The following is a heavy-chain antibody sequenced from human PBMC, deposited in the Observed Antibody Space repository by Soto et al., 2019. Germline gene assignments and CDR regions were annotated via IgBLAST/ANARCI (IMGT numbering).Heavy chain of an antibody. V-gene: IGHV1-46*03. CDR3: ARADRTMTKVTTSDY. D-gene: IGHD4-17*01. J-gene: IGHJ4*02. Sequence: ASVKVSCKASGYTFTSYYMHWVRQAPGQGLEWMGIINPSGGSTSYAQKFQGRVTMTRDTSTSTVYMELSSLRSEDTAVYYCARADRTMTKVTTSDYWGQGTLVTVSS. CDR2: INPSGGST. CDR1: GYTFTSYY.